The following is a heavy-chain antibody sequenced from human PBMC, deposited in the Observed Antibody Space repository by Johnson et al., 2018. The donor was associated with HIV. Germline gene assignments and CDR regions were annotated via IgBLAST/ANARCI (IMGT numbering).Heavy chain of an antibody. CDR1: GFTFSSYA. V-gene: IGHV3-7*01. CDR2: ITQDGSEK. D-gene: IGHD1-1*01. CDR3: AREVLDAFDI. Sequence: MLLVESGGGVVQPGGSLRLSCAASGFTFSSYALHWVRQAPGKGLEWVANITQDGSEKYYVDSVKGRFTISRDNAKYSLYLQMNSLRAEDTAVYYCAREVLDAFDIWGQGTKVTVSS. J-gene: IGHJ3*02.